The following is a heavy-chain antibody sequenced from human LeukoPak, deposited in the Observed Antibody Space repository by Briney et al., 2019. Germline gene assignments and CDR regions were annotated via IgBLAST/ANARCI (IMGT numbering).Heavy chain of an antibody. D-gene: IGHD6-19*01. J-gene: IGHJ4*02. CDR1: GGSISTYY. Sequence: PETLSLTCTVSGGSISTYYWSWIRQPPGKGLEWIGYVYYSGATNYNPSLKSRVTISLDTSKNQFSLRLTSVTAADTAVYYCARRLAVTGIYCFDHWGQGTPVTVSS. V-gene: IGHV4-59*08. CDR3: ARRLAVTGIYCFDH. CDR2: VYYSGAT.